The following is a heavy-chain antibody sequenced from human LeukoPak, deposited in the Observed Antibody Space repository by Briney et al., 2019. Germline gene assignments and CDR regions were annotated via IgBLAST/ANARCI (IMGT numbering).Heavy chain of an antibody. J-gene: IGHJ4*02. Sequence: ASVKVSCKASGYTFTSYYMHWVRQAPGQGLEWMGIINPSGGSTSYAQKFQGRVTMTRDTSTSTVYMELSSLRSEDTAVYYCARDLPARYSSGWHPAYWGQGTLVTVSS. CDR1: GYTFTSYY. CDR3: ARDLPARYSSGWHPAY. CDR2: INPSGGST. D-gene: IGHD6-19*01. V-gene: IGHV1-46*01.